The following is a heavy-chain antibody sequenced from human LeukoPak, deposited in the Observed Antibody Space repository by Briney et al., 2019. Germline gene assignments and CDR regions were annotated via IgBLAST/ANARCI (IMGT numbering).Heavy chain of an antibody. CDR1: GYRFTSYW. CDR3: ASGYGDLLLFDY. CDR2: IYPGDSDT. J-gene: IGHJ4*02. V-gene: IGHV5-51*01. D-gene: IGHD4-17*01. Sequence: GESLKISCKDSGYRFTSYWIGCVRQMPGKGLEWVGIIYPGDSDTRYRPSFQGQVTISADKSISTAYLQWSSLKASDTAMYYCASGYGDLLLFDYWGQGTLVTVSS.